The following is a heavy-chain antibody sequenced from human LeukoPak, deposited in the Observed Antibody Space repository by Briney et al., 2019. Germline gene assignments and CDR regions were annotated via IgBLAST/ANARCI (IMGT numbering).Heavy chain of an antibody. D-gene: IGHD3-3*02. Sequence: PGGSLRLSCAASGFTPDNYWMNWVGQAPGRGLEWVAIIKHDGSQKFYVDSVKGRFTISTDSANSSLYLLMNNLRTEDTAVYYCARTSLSSRLTFCSWGQGTLVTVSS. J-gene: IGHJ5*02. CDR1: GFTPDNYW. CDR2: IKHDGSQK. CDR3: ARTSLSSRLTFCS. V-gene: IGHV3-7*01.